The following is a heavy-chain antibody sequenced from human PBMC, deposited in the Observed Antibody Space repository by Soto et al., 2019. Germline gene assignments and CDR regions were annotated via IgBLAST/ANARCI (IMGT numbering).Heavy chain of an antibody. J-gene: IGHJ4*02. Sequence: QVLLQQWGAGLLKPSETLSLTCAVYGGSFSGYYWSWIRQPPGKGLEWIGEINHSGSTNYNPSLKRGVTIPVDTSNSQFSLKLSSGTAADTAVYYCASTSRFHYWGQGTLVTVSS. CDR1: GGSFSGYY. CDR3: ASTSRFHY. CDR2: INHSGST. V-gene: IGHV4-34*01. D-gene: IGHD6-6*01.